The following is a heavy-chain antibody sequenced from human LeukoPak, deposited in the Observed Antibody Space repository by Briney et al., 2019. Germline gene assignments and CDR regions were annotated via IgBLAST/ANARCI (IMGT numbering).Heavy chain of an antibody. CDR1: GFTFSNYA. V-gene: IGHV3-23*01. D-gene: IGHD3-9*01. CDR3: GKWGDYDVLTGYYVSDY. Sequence: GASLRLSCAASGFTFSNYAMSWVRQAPGKGLEWVSAITGSGGNTYYADSVKGRFTISRHNSKNTVFLQMNSLRAEDTAVYYWGKWGDYDVLTGYYVSDYWGQGTLVTVSS. J-gene: IGHJ4*02. CDR2: ITGSGGNT.